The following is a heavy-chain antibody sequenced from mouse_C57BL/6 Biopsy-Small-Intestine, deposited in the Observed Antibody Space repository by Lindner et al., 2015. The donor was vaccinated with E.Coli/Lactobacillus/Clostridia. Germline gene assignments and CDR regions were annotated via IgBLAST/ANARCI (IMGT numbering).Heavy chain of an antibody. V-gene: IGHV1-81*01. Sequence: SVKVSCKASGYTFTSYDINWVRQASGQGPEWMGWMNPKSGNSGYAQKFRGRVTMTRDNSITTAYMELSSLTSDDTAVYYCVRGRPKIPSDAFDFWGQGTRVTVSS. CDR1: GYTFTSYD. J-gene: IGHJ1*01. CDR2: MNPKSGNS. CDR3: VRGRPKIPSDAFDF.